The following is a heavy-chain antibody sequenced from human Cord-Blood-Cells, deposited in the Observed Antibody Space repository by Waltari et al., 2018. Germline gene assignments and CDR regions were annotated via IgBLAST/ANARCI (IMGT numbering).Heavy chain of an antibody. CDR1: GGSISSSNW. CDR2: IYHSGST. V-gene: IGHV4-4*02. J-gene: IGHJ3*02. CDR3: ASLVDYYDSSGYSDAFDI. Sequence: QVQLQESGPGLVKPSGTLSLTCAVSGGSISSSNWWSWVRQPPGKGLEWIGEIYHSGSTTDHPSLKSRVTISVDKSKNQFSLKLSSVTAADTAVYYCASLVDYYDSSGYSDAFDIWGQGTMVTVSS. D-gene: IGHD3-22*01.